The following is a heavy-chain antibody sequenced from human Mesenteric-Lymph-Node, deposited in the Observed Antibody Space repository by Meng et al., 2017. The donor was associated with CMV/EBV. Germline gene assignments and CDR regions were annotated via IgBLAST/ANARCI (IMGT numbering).Heavy chain of an antibody. CDR2: ISSSSSYI. CDR1: GFTFNTYN. Sequence: GESLKISCAASGFTFNTYNMNWVRQAPGKGLEWVSSISSSSSYIYYADSVKGRFTISRDNAKNSLYLQMNSLRAEDTAVYYCARDGLVVPAATYYDFWSGAFDYYYYGMDVWGQGTTVTVSS. J-gene: IGHJ6*02. CDR3: ARDGLVVPAATYYDFWSGAFDYYYYGMDV. D-gene: IGHD3-3*01. V-gene: IGHV3-21*01.